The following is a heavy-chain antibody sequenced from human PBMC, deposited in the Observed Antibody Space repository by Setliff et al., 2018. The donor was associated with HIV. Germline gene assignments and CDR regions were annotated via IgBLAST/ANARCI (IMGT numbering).Heavy chain of an antibody. CDR3: ARRPIKGYGPFDS. V-gene: IGHV4-34*01. J-gene: IGHJ4*02. CDR1: GGSFSFYY. Sequence: SETLSLTCAVYGGSFSFYYWSWIRQPPGKGLEWIGEINHSGSTNYNPSLKSRVAMSVDTSRNQFSLKLTSVTAADTAVYYCARRPIKGYGPFDSWGPGTLVTVSS. D-gene: IGHD2-15*01. CDR2: INHSGST.